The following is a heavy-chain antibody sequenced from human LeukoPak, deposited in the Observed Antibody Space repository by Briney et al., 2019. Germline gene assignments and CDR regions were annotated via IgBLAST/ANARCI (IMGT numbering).Heavy chain of an antibody. CDR1: GFTFSSYG. CDR2: IRYDGSNK. CDR3: ARDLTAMVTVTDY. V-gene: IGHV3-30*02. D-gene: IGHD5-18*01. Sequence: QSGGSLRLSCAASGFTFSSYGMHWVRQAPGKGLEWVAFIRYDGSNKYYADSVKGRFTISRDNSKNTLYLQMNSLRAEDTAVYYCARDLTAMVTVTDYWGQGTLVTVSS. J-gene: IGHJ4*02.